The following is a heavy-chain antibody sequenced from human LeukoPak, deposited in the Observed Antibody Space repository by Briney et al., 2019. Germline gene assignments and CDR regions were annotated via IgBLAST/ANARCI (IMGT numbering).Heavy chain of an antibody. V-gene: IGHV3-23*01. CDR2: ISGSGGST. CDR3: AKSHSAVVITTRIDY. Sequence: GGSLRLSCAASGFTFSSYAMSWVRQAPGKGLEWVSGISGSGGSTYYADSVKGRFTISRDNSKNTLYLQMNSLRAEDTALYYCAKSHSAVVITTRIDYWGQGTLVTVSS. D-gene: IGHD3-22*01. J-gene: IGHJ4*02. CDR1: GFTFSSYA.